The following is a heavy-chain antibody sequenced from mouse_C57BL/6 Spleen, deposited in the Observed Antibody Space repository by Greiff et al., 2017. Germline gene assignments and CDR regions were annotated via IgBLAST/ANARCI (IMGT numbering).Heavy chain of an antibody. V-gene: IGHV1-54*01. D-gene: IGHD1-1*02. J-gene: IGHJ2*01. Sequence: QVQLQQSGAELVRPGTSVKVSCKASGYAFTNYLIEWVKQRPGQGLEWIGVINPGSGGTNYKENFKGKATLAADTSSSTAYMQLSSLTSEDSAVYFGAFGVGTWLRYWGKGTTLTFSS. CDR2: INPGSGGT. CDR3: AFGVGTWLRY. CDR1: GYAFTNYL.